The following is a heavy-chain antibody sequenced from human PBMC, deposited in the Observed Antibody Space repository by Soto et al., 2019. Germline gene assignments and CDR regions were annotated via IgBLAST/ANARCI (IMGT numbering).Heavy chain of an antibody. V-gene: IGHV4-61*01. CDR2: IDYSGST. CDR1: GGSVSCGSYY. CDR3: ARDFGVGGSYNYYYGMDV. D-gene: IGHD1-26*01. J-gene: IGHJ6*02. Sequence: SETLSLTCTVSGGSVSCGSYYWSWIRHPPGKGLEWIGYIDYSGSTNYNPSLKSRVTISVDTSKNQFFLRLSSVTAADTAVYYCARDFGVGGSYNYYYGMDVWGRGTTVTVS.